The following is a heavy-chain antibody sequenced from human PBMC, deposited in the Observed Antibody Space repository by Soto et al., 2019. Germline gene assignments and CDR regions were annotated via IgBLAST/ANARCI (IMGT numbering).Heavy chain of an antibody. CDR3: ARCIAAADCYCYYCMDV. D-gene: IGHD6-13*01. Sequence: ASVKVSCKASGYTFTSYGISWVRQAPGQGLEWMGWISAYNGNTNYAQKLQGRVTMTRDTSTSTVYMELRSLRSDDTAVYYCARCIAAADCYCYYCMDVWGQGTTVTVSS. CDR1: GYTFTSYG. V-gene: IGHV1-18*01. J-gene: IGHJ6*02. CDR2: ISAYNGNT.